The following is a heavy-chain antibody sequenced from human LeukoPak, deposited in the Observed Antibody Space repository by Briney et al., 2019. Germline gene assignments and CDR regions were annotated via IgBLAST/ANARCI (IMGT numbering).Heavy chain of an antibody. CDR2: ISHTGASE. V-gene: IGHV3-11*01. Sequence: GGSLRLSCEASRFSISDYYMSWIRQAPGKGLEWVAYISHTGASEFHADPAKGRFAISRDNAQNSVYLQMNSLRVEDTAVYFCVRGVETTLSLDLWGQGSLVTVSS. J-gene: IGHJ5*02. D-gene: IGHD1-1*01. CDR3: VRGVETTLSLDL. CDR1: RFSISDYY.